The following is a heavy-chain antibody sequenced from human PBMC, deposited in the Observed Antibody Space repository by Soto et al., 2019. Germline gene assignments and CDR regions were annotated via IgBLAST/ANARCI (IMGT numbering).Heavy chain of an antibody. J-gene: IGHJ6*02. CDR3: ARDRVVLLWFGTTDYYYGMDV. Sequence: GGSLRLSCAASGFTFSSYGMHWVRQAPGKGLEWVAFISNDGSNKYYADSVKGRFTISRDNSKNTLYLQMNSLRAEDTAVYYCARDRVVLLWFGTTDYYYGMDVWGQGTTVTVSS. V-gene: IGHV3-30*03. CDR1: GFTFSSYG. D-gene: IGHD3-10*01. CDR2: ISNDGSNK.